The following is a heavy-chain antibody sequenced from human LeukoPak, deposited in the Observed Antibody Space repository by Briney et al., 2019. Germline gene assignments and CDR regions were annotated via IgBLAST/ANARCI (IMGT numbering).Heavy chain of an antibody. J-gene: IGHJ4*02. CDR3: ARDRGSSWYGRGDY. V-gene: IGHV3-53*01. D-gene: IGHD6-13*01. CDR1: GFIVSNTY. Sequence: GGSLGLSCAASGFIVSNTYMTWVRQAPGKGLEWVSVIHNDGSTYYADSVKGRFTISRDNAKNSLYLQMNSLRAEDTAVYYCARDRGSSWYGRGDYWGQGTLVTVSS. CDR2: IHNDGST.